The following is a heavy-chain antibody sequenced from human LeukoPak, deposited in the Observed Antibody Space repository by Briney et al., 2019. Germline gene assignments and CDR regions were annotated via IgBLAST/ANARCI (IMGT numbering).Heavy chain of an antibody. CDR3: ARHADYGDYERDWFDP. CDR1: GYNFTSYW. CDR2: IDPSDSYT. Sequence: GESLTISCQGSGYNFTSYWISWVRRLPGKGLEWMGRIDPSDSYTNYSPSFQGHVTISADKSISTAYLQWSSLKASDTAMYYCARHADYGDYERDWFDPWGQGTLVTVSS. V-gene: IGHV5-10-1*01. D-gene: IGHD4-17*01. J-gene: IGHJ5*02.